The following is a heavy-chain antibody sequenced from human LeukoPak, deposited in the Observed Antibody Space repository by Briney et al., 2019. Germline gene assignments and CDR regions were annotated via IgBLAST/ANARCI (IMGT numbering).Heavy chain of an antibody. J-gene: IGHJ4*02. Sequence: SETLSLTCTVSGGSISSYYWSWIRQPPGKGLEWIGYIYYSGSTNYNPSLKSRVTISVDTSENQFSLKLSSVTAADTAVYYCARGRRASSVSRPDYWGQGTLVTVSS. CDR2: IYYSGST. V-gene: IGHV4-59*01. CDR1: GGSISSYY. CDR3: ARGRRASSVSRPDY.